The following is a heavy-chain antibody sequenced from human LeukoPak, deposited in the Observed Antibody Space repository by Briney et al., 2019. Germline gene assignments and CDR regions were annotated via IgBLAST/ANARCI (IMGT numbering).Heavy chain of an antibody. CDR2: IYYSGST. J-gene: IGHJ4*02. Sequence: SETLSLTCAVYGGSFSGYYWSWIRQPPGKGLEWIGYIYYSGSTNYNPSLKSRVTISVDTSKNQFSLKLSSVTAADTAVYYCVPYYYDSSGYYVDYWGQGTLVTVSS. V-gene: IGHV4-59*12. CDR1: GGSFSGYY. D-gene: IGHD3-22*01. CDR3: VPYYYDSSGYYVDY.